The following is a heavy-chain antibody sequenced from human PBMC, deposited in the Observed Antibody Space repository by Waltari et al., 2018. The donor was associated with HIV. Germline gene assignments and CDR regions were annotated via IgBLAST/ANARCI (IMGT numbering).Heavy chain of an antibody. Sequence: QVPLVEYGGGVVQPGRPLSLPCAASGFNARNYGTHWVRKAPGKGLEWGAVVWQDGSNKYYGDSVKGRFTISRDNSKNTLELQMNSLRAEDTAVYYCARDVQGYCAGERCFYGMDVWGQGTTVTVSS. CDR2: VWQDGSNK. J-gene: IGHJ6*02. CDR1: GFNARNYG. D-gene: IGHD2-8*02. CDR3: ARDVQGYCAGERCFYGMDV. V-gene: IGHV3-33*01.